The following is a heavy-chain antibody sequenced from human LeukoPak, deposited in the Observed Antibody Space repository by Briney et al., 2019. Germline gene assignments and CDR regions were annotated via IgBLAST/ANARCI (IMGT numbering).Heavy chain of an antibody. CDR2: ISWISATI. CDR1: GPAFDEYA. J-gene: IGHJ3*02. Sequence: GGSLTLPWAPSGPAFDEYATHWVRQAPGKGRGWVSGISWISATIGYAGSVKGRFTTSRDNAKNSLYLQISSLRPEDTALYYCAKPMEGNYYGWERNSPFDAFEIWGLGTMVTVSS. D-gene: IGHD3-10*01. V-gene: IGHV3-9*01. CDR3: AKPMEGNYYGWERNSPFDAFEI.